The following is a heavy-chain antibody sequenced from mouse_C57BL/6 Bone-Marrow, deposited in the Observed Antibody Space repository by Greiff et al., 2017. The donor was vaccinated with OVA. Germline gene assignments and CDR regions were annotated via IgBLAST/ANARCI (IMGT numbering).Heavy chain of an antibody. V-gene: IGHV1-15*01. Sequence: QVQLQQSGAELVRPGASVTLSCKASGYTFTDYEMHWVKQTPVHGLEWIGAIDPETGGTAYNQKFKGKAILTADKSSSTAYMELRSLTSEDSAVYYCTRNDYEVWLAYWGQGTLVTVSA. D-gene: IGHD2-4*01. J-gene: IGHJ3*01. CDR2: IDPETGGT. CDR3: TRNDYEVWLAY. CDR1: GYTFTDYE.